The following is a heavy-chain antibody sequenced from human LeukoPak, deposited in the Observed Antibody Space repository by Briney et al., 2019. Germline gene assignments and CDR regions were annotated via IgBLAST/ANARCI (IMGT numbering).Heavy chain of an antibody. CDR3: ARHPYYYYGMDV. J-gene: IGHJ6*02. CDR2: INHSGST. Sequence: PSETLSLTCAVYGGSFSGYYWSWIRQPAGEGLEWIGEINHSGSTNYNPSLKSRVTITVDTSKNQFSLKLSSVTAADTAVYYCARHPYYYYGMDVWGQGTTVTVSS. V-gene: IGHV4-34*01. CDR1: GGSFSGYY.